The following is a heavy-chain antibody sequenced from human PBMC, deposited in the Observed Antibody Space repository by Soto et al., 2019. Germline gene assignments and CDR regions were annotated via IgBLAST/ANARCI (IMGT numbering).Heavy chain of an antibody. V-gene: IGHV3-23*01. CDR2: ISGSGGST. Sequence: EVQLLESGGGLVQPGGSLRLSCAASGFTFSSYAMSWVRQAPGKGLEWVSTISGSGGSTHYVDSVKGRFTISRDNSKNTLYLQMNSLRAEDTAVYYGSKDLGWCGGYNCFDPWGQGTLVTVSS. J-gene: IGHJ5*02. D-gene: IGHD3-10*01. CDR3: SKDLGWCGGYNCFDP. CDR1: GFTFSSYA.